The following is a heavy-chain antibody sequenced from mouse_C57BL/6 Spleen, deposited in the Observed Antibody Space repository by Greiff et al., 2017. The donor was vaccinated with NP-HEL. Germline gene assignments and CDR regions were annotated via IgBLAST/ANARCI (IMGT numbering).Heavy chain of an antibody. CDR1: GYTFTSYW. D-gene: IGHD1-1*01. J-gene: IGHJ2*01. CDR2: IYPGSGST. Sequence: QVQLQQPGAELVKPGASVKMSCKASGYTFTSYWITWVKQRPGQGLEWIGDIYPGSGSTNYNEKFKSKATLTVDTSSSTAYMQRSSLTSEDSAVYYCARSPYYYGSSSFDCWGQGTTLTVSS. V-gene: IGHV1-55*01. CDR3: ARSPYYYGSSSFDC.